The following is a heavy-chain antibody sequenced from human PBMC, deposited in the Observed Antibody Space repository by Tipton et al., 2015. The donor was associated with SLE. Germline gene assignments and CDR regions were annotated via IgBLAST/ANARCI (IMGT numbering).Heavy chain of an antibody. D-gene: IGHD2-8*01. Sequence: SLRLSCAASGFTFSTYDQTWVRQAPGKGLEWVSTLITDGRTFYADYVRGRFTIYSDNSKNTLYLQMNSLRADDTAVYYCARNGGTFDPWGQGTLVTVSS. V-gene: IGHV3-23*01. CDR1: GFTFSTYD. CDR2: LITDGRT. J-gene: IGHJ5*02. CDR3: ARNGGTFDP.